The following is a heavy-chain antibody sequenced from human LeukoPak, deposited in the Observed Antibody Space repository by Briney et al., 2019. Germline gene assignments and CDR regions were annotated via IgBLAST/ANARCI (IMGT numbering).Heavy chain of an antibody. CDR3: ARDLDFWSGYYNWFDP. CDR1: GFTFSSYA. J-gene: IGHJ5*02. CDR2: ISSNGGST. D-gene: IGHD3-3*01. Sequence: GGSLRLSCAASGFTFSSYAMHWVRQTPGKGLEYVSAISSNGGSTYYADSVKGRFTISRDNAKNSLYLQMNSLRAEDTAVYYCARDLDFWSGYYNWFDPWGQGTLVTVSS. V-gene: IGHV3-64*02.